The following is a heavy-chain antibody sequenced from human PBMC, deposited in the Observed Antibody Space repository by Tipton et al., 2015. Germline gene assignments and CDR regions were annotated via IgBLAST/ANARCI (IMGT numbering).Heavy chain of an antibody. V-gene: IGHV3-23*01. D-gene: IGHD3-22*01. CDR3: AKAFLPRYYYDSSGYYHNYYYYYGMDV. Sequence: SLRLSCAASGLTFSNYAMSWVRQAPGKGLEWVSAISGSGGSTYYADSVKGRFTISRDNSKNTLYLQMNSLRAEDTAVYYCAKAFLPRYYYDSSGYYHNYYYYYGMDVWGQGTTVTVSS. CDR1: GLTFSNYA. J-gene: IGHJ6*02. CDR2: ISGSGGST.